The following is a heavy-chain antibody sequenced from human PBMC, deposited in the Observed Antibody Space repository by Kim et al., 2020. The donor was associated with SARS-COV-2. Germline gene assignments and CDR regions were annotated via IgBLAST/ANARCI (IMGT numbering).Heavy chain of an antibody. CDR1: GYIFTDYA. CDR3: ARDLLHTGFDF. D-gene: IGHD2-8*02. J-gene: IGHJ4*02. Sequence: ASVKVSCKASGYIFTDYAIQWVRQAPGQGLEWMGWINAGNANIKYSQNFQGRATLTWDTSANTAYIELSSLRSEDTAVYFCARDLLHTGFDFWGQGTLVTVSS. V-gene: IGHV1-3*01. CDR2: INAGNANI.